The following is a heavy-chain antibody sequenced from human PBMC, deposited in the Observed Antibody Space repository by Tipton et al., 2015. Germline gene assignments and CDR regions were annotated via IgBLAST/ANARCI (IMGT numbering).Heavy chain of an antibody. V-gene: IGHV3-7*03. D-gene: IGHD3-22*01. Sequence: GSLRLSCAASGFTFSSYSMSWVRQAPGKGLEWVANIKEDGSDKYYVDSVMGRFTISRDNAKNSLYLQINSLRVEDTAVYYCARASIIQGYYHDSSRYYLFNSWGQGTLVTVSS. CDR3: ARASIIQGYYHDSSRYYLFNS. CDR1: GFTFSSYS. CDR2: IKEDGSDK. J-gene: IGHJ1*01.